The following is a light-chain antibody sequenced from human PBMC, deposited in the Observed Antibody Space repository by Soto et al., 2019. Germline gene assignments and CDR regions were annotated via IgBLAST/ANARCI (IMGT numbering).Light chain of an antibody. Sequence: DVQMTQSPSSLSASVGDRITITCQASQDIGKFLNWYQQKPGKAPKILIYDGSNLETGVPGRFSGGGSGTHFTFTISSLQSEDFAVYYCQQYNNWPPLTFGGGTTVDIK. J-gene: IGKJ4*01. CDR3: QQYNNWPPLT. CDR1: QDIGKF. CDR2: DGS. V-gene: IGKV1-33*01.